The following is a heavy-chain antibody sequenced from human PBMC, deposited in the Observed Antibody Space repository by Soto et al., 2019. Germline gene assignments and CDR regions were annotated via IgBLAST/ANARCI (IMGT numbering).Heavy chain of an antibody. CDR2: IWYDGSNK. J-gene: IGHJ4*02. CDR1: GFTFSSYG. V-gene: IGHV3-33*01. Sequence: GGSLRLSCAASGFTFSSYGMHWVRQAPGKGLEWVAVIWYDGSNKYYADSVKGRFTISRDNSKNTLYLQMNSLRAEDTAVYYCARDLGFDYNPGMDYWGQGTLVTVSS. CDR3: ARDLGFDYNPGMDY. D-gene: IGHD4-4*01.